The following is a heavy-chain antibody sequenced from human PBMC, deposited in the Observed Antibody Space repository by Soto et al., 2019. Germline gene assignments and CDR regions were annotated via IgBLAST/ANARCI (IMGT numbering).Heavy chain of an antibody. V-gene: IGHV3-21*01. CDR3: ARELPGSSWSPELGAYFDY. J-gene: IGHJ4*02. Sequence: GGSLRLSCAASGFTFSSYSMNWVRQAPGKGLEWVSSISSSSSYIYYADSVRGRFTISRDNAKNSLYLQMNSLRAEDTAVYYCARELPGSSWSPELGAYFDYWGQGTLVTVST. CDR1: GFTFSSYS. CDR2: ISSSSSYI. D-gene: IGHD6-13*01.